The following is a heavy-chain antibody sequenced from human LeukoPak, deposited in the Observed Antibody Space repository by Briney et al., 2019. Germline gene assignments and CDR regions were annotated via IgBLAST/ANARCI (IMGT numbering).Heavy chain of an antibody. J-gene: IGHJ4*02. CDR2: IKQDGSEK. V-gene: IGHV3-7*01. D-gene: IGHD2-2*01. CDR1: GFTFSSYW. Sequence: GGSLRLSCAASGFTFSSYWMSWVRQAPGKGLEWVANIKQDGSEKYYVDSVKGRFTISRDNAKNSLYLQMNSLRAEDTAVYYCAGWFNIVVVPAVRYFDYWGQGTLVTVSS. CDR3: AGWFNIVVVPAVRYFDY.